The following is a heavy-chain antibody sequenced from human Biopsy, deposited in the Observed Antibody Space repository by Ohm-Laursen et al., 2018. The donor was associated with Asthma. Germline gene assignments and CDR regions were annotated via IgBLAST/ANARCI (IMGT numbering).Heavy chain of an antibody. CDR3: ARGVDRVTGLLDHFDS. CDR1: GGSINNFN. Sequence: SETLSLTCTVSGGSINNFNWSWIRQPPGKGLESIGHVYYSGSTNYNPSLKSRVTISIDASKNQFSLKLTSVTAADTAVYYCARGVDRVTGLLDHFDSWGQGTLVTVSS. D-gene: IGHD2-21*02. V-gene: IGHV4-59*01. CDR2: VYYSGST. J-gene: IGHJ4*02.